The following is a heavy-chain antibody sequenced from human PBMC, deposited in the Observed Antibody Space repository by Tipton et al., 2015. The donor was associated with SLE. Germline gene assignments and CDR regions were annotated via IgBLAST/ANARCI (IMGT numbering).Heavy chain of an antibody. V-gene: IGHV4-39*07. CDR2: IFYTGST. CDR3: ARGNWNYQSY. D-gene: IGHD1-7*01. Sequence: TLSLTCTVSDGSIRSTNYYWGWIRQPPGKGLEWIGSIFYTGSTYYNPSLKSRVSFSIDTSKHQFSLKLNSVTAADTAVYYCARGNWNYQSYWGQGTLVTVSS. CDR1: DGSIRSTNYY. J-gene: IGHJ4*02.